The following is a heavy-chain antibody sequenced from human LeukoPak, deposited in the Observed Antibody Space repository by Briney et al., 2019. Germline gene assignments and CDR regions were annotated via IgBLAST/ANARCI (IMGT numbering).Heavy chain of an antibody. V-gene: IGHV3-23*01. CDR2: ISGSGGST. CDR3: AKDPYAILTGYRYYFDY. D-gene: IGHD3-9*01. J-gene: IGHJ4*02. Sequence: GGPLRLSCAASGFTFRSYAMSWVRQAPGKGLEWVSAISGSGGSTYYADSVKGRFTISRDNSKNTLYLQMNSLRAEDTAVYYCAKDPYAILTGYRYYFDYWGQGTLVTVSS. CDR1: GFTFRSYA.